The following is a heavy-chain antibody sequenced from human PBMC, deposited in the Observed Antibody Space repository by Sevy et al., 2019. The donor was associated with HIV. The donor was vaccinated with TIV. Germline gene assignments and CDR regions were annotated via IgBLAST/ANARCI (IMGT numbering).Heavy chain of an antibody. Sequence: GSLSLYCAASGFTVSNNYISWVRQAPGKGLEWVSAIYAGGNTYFANFAKGRFTVSIDNSKNTVYLQMNSLTAEDTAMYYCARETVDGYNLWGQGTLVTVSS. V-gene: IGHV3-53*01. J-gene: IGHJ4*02. CDR3: ARETVDGYNL. D-gene: IGHD5-12*01. CDR1: GFTVSNNY. CDR2: IYAGGNT.